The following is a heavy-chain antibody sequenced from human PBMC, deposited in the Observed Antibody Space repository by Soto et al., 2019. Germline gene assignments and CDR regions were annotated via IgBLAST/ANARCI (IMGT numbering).Heavy chain of an antibody. CDR3: ARLHTDMVPSGVRPQYYFDS. CDR1: GGSISPYY. J-gene: IGHJ4*02. D-gene: IGHD5-18*01. Sequence: PSETLSLTCSVSGGSISPYYWSWIRQSPGKGLDWIGYVHYTGRTNYNPSLKSRVTISVDTSKSQFSLKLSSVTAADTAVYYCARLHTDMVPSGVRPQYYFDSWGQGTPVTVSS. V-gene: IGHV4-59*01. CDR2: VHYTGRT.